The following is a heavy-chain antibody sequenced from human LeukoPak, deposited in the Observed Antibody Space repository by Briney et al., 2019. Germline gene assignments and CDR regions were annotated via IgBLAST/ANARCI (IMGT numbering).Heavy chain of an antibody. V-gene: IGHV3-21*01. D-gene: IGHD3-10*01. CDR3: AGELRGYTDV. J-gene: IGHJ6*03. CDR2: IFPSGGEI. CDR1: GFTFSSYS. Sequence: GGSLRLSCAASGFTFSSYSMNWVRQAPGKGLEWVSSIFPSGGEIHYADSVRGRFTISRDNAKNSLYLQMNSLRAEDTAVYYCAGELRGYTDVWGKGTTVTVSS.